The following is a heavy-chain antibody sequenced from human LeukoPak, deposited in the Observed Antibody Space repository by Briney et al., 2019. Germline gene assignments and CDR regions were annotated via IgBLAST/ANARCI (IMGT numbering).Heavy chain of an antibody. D-gene: IGHD3-10*01. V-gene: IGHV1-46*01. J-gene: IGHJ5*02. CDR3: ARDNSVGDIAWWFDP. CDR2: INPTGTTT. CDR1: GYTFINNW. Sequence: ASVKVSCKASGYTFINNWMHWVRQAPGQGLEWVGLINPTGTTTLYAQKFQGKVTLTRDMSTSTDYMELRSLKSEDTAVYYCARDNSVGDIAWWFDPWGQGTLVTVSS.